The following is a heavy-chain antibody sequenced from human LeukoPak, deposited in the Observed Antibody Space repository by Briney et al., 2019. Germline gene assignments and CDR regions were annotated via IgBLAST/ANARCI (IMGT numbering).Heavy chain of an antibody. CDR3: ARDAEHCSGSDCPRWFDP. V-gene: IGHV4-59*01. J-gene: IGHJ5*02. D-gene: IGHD2-21*02. CDR2: IGYSGRT. Sequence: PSETLSLTCTVSGGSIGSYHWSWIRQPPGKGLEWIGYIGYSGRTNYNPPLKSRVIISVDTSKNQFSLNLRSVTAADTAEYYCARDAEHCSGSDCPRWFDPWGQGTLVTVSS. CDR1: GGSIGSYH.